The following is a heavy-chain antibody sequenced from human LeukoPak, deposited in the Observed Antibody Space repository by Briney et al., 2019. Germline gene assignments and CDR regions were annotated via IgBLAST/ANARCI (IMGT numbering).Heavy chain of an antibody. D-gene: IGHD6-6*01. J-gene: IGHJ4*02. CDR1: GYTFTSYY. CDR3: ARDQSTSFSSSYHFDY. CDR2: INPSGGST. V-gene: IGHV1-46*01. Sequence: ASVKVSCKASGYTFTSYYMHWVRQAPGQGLEWMGIINPSGGSTSYAQKFQGRVTMTRDTSTSTAYMELGSLGSDDTAVYYCARDQSTSFSSSYHFDYWGQGTLVTVSS.